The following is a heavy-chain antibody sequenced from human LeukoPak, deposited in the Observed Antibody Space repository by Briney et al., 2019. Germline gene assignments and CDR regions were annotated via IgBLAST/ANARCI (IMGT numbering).Heavy chain of an antibody. J-gene: IGHJ5*02. CDR3: AKDYYDILTGHPSGFDP. Sequence: GGSLRLSCAASGFTFSSYGMHWVRQAPGKGLGWVAFIRYDGSNKYYADSVKGRFTISRDNSKNTLYLQMNSLRAEDTAVYYCAKDYYDILTGHPSGFDPWGQGTLVTVSS. V-gene: IGHV3-30*02. CDR1: GFTFSSYG. CDR2: IRYDGSNK. D-gene: IGHD3-9*01.